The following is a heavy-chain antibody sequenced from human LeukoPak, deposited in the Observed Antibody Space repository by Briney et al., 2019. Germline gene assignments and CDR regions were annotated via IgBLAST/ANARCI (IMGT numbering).Heavy chain of an antibody. CDR2: INDGGDST. Sequence: PGGSLRLSCAASGFTFSSYAMSWVRQAPGKGLEWVSGINDGGDSTYYADSVKGRFTISRDNSKNTLYLQMNGLRAEDTAVYYCASAGTRISFDYWGQGTLVTVSS. CDR1: GFTFSSYA. CDR3: ASAGTRISFDY. J-gene: IGHJ4*02. D-gene: IGHD6-13*01. V-gene: IGHV3-23*01.